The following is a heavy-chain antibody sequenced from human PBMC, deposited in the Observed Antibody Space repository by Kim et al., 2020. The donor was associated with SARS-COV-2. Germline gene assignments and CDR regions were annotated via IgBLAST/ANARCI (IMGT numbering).Heavy chain of an antibody. D-gene: IGHD6-13*01. V-gene: IGHV3-30*02. J-gene: IGHJ6*02. CDR3: AKAQQRFYYYFGMDV. Sequence: DSVKGRITISRDNYKNTLYLQMNSLRAEDTAVYYCAKAQQRFYYYFGMDVWGQGTTVTVSS.